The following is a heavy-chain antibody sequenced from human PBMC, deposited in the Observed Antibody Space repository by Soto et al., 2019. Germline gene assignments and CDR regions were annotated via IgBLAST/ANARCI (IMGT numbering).Heavy chain of an antibody. CDR2: IYYSGST. CDR3: ARGEVFGVVTPLYGIDV. Sequence: QVQLQESGPGLVKPSETLSLTCTVSGGCISSYYWSWIRQPPGKGLEWIGYIYYSGSTNYNPSLKSRVTISVDTSKNQLSLKLSSVTAADTAVYYCARGEVFGVVTPLYGIDVWGQGTTVTVSS. D-gene: IGHD3-3*01. J-gene: IGHJ6*02. CDR1: GGCISSYY. V-gene: IGHV4-59*01.